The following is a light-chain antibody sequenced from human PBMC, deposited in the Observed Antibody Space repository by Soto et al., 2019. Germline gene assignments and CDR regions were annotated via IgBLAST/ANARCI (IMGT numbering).Light chain of an antibody. CDR2: WAS. Sequence: DIVMTQSPDSLAVSLGERATINCKSGQSVLYSSNNKNYLAWYQQQPGQPPKLLIYWASTRESGVPDRFSGSGSGTDFTLTISSLQAEDVAVYYCQQYYSAPPTFGQGTKLEIK. V-gene: IGKV4-1*01. CDR1: QSVLYSSNNKNY. J-gene: IGKJ2*01. CDR3: QQYYSAPPT.